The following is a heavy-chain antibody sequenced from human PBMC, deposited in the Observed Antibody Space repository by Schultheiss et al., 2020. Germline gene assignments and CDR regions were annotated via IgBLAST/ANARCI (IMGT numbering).Heavy chain of an antibody. CDR3: ASVRSSSLLERPR. J-gene: IGHJ4*02. Sequence: SETLSLTCTVSGGSISSSNWWSWVRQPPGKGLEWIGEIYHSGSTNYNPSLKSRVTISVDKSKNQFSLKLSSVTAADTAVYYCASVRSSSLLERPRWGQGTLVTVSS. CDR2: IYHSGST. V-gene: IGHV4-4*02. CDR1: GGSISSSNW. D-gene: IGHD1-1*01.